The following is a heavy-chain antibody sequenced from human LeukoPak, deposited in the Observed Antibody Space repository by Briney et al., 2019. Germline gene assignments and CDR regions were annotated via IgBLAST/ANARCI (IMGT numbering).Heavy chain of an antibody. CDR2: ISGSGGST. CDR3: AKGSIAAAASTNWFDP. Sequence: GGSLRLSCVASGFSFSSFAMSWVRQAPGKGLEWVSAISGSGGSTYYADSVKGRFTISRDNSKNTLYLQMNSLRAEDTAVYYCAKGSIAAAASTNWFDPWGQGTLVTVSS. J-gene: IGHJ5*02. CDR1: GFSFSSFA. V-gene: IGHV3-23*01. D-gene: IGHD6-13*01.